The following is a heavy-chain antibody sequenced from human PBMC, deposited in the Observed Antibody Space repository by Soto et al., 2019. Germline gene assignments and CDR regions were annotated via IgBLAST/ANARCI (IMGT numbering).Heavy chain of an antibody. J-gene: IGHJ6*02. V-gene: IGHV1-18*01. CDR1: DNTFTHYG. CDR3: ARTFDYYGMDV. CDR2: ISGYNGNT. Sequence: GASVKVSCKSSDNTFTHYGINWVRQAPGQGLEWMGWISGYNGNTKYAQKFQDRVTMTADTSTRTAFMEVRSLTSDDTAVYYCARTFDYYGMDVWGQGTTVTVSS.